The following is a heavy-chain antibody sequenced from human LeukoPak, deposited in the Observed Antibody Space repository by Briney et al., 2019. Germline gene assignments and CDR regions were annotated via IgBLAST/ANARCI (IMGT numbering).Heavy chain of an antibody. CDR1: GFTFSGYW. J-gene: IGHJ4*02. D-gene: IGHD3-10*01. CDR3: AKDQDPHSYGSGSYAPFDY. CDR2: IQEDGSGK. Sequence: GGSLRLSCAASGFTFSGYWMSWVRQAPGKGLKWVGNIQEDGSGKHYVDSVKGRFTISRDNSKNTLYLQINSLGADDTAVYYCAKDQDPHSYGSGSYAPFDYWGQGTLVTVSS. V-gene: IGHV3-7*03.